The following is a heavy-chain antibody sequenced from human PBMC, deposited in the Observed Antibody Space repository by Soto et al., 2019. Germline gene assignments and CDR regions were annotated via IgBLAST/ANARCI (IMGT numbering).Heavy chain of an antibody. J-gene: IGHJ4*02. CDR2: VYSTGST. CDR3: AREGMGFGY. D-gene: IGHD1-26*01. Sequence: QLVESGGGLIQPGGSLRLSCAASGFTVSSYYMSWVRQAPGKGLEWVSVVYSTGSTYYADSVKGRFTISRDISKKMIYLQMDSLRAEDTAVYYCAREGMGFGYWGQGTLVTVSS. CDR1: GFTVSSYY. V-gene: IGHV3-53*01.